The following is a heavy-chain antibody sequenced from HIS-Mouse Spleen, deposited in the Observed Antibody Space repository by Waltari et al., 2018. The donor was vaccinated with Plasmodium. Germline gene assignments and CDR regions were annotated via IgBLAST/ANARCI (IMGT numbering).Heavy chain of an antibody. J-gene: IGHJ3*02. CDR2: IGTAGDT. V-gene: IGHV3-13*01. D-gene: IGHD1-1*01. CDR1: GFTFSSYD. CDR3: ARGRWNHAFDI. Sequence: EVQLVESGGGLVQPGGSLRLSCAASGFTFSSYDMHWVRQATGKGLERVSAIGTAGDTYYPGSVKGLFTISRENAKNSVYLQMNSLRAGDTAVYYCARGRWNHAFDIWGQGTMVTVSS.